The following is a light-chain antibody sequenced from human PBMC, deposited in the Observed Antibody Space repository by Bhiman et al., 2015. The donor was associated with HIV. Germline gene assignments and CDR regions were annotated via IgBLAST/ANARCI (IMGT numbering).Light chain of an antibody. CDR3: ATWDDILSGPV. Sequence: QSVLTQPPSASGTPGQRVTISCSGSSSNIGSKYVYWYQQLPGTAPKLLIYTNDQRPSGVPDRFSGSKSGTSASLAISGLRSEDEADYYCATWDDILSGPVFGGGTKLTVL. V-gene: IGLV1-47*01. CDR2: TND. CDR1: SSNIGSKY. J-gene: IGLJ3*02.